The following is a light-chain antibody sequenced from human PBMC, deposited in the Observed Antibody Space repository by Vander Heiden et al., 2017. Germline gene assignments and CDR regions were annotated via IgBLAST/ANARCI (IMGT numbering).Light chain of an antibody. CDR3: QQYNQWPLT. J-gene: IGKJ4*01. CDR2: GAS. Sequence: IVMTQSPATLSVSPGERATLSCRASQSVSGTLAWYQQKPGQTPRLLIYGASTRASGIPARFSGSRSGTEFTLTISSLQSEDFAVYYCQQYNQWPLTFGGGTKLEIK. CDR1: QSVSGT. V-gene: IGKV3D-15*01.